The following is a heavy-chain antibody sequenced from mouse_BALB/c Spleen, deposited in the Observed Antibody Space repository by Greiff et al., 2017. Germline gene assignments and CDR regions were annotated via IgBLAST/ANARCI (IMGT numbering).Heavy chain of an antibody. V-gene: IGHV5-6*02. J-gene: IGHJ4*01. CDR2: ISSGGSYT. CDR3: ARQITTERNYAMDY. D-gene: IGHD1-1*01. CDR1: GFTFRSYG. Sequence: DVMLVESGGDLVKPGGSLKLSCAASGFTFRSYGMSWVRQTPDKRLEWVATISSGGSYTYYPDSVKGRFTISRDNAKNTLYLQMSSLKSEDTAMYYCARQITTERNYAMDYWGQGTSVTVSS.